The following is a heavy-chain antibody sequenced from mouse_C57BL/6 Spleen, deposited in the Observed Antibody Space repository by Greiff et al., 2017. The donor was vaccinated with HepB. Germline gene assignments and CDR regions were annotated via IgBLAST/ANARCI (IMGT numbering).Heavy chain of an antibody. V-gene: IGHV5-4*01. CDR3: AREGDYDDYAMDY. J-gene: IGHJ4*01. Sequence: EVQVVESGGGLVKPGGSLKLSCAASGFTFSSYAMSWVRQTPEKRLEWVATISDGGSYTYYPDNVKGRFTISRDNAKNNLYLQMSHLKSEDTAMYYCAREGDYDDYAMDYWGQGTSVTVSS. CDR1: GFTFSSYA. D-gene: IGHD2-4*01. CDR2: ISDGGSYT.